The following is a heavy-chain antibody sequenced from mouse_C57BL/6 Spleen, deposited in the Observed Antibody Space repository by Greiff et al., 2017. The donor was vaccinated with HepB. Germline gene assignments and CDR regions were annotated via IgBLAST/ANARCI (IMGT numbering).Heavy chain of an antibody. J-gene: IGHJ4*01. CDR1: GYTFTSYW. CDR2: IYPGNSDT. Sequence: VQLQQSGTVLARPGASVKMSCKTSGYTFTSYWMHWVKQRPGQGLEWIGAIYPGNSDTSYNQKLKGKAKLTAVTSASTAYMELSSLTNEDSAVYYCTRWDSNYDAMDYWGQGTSVTVSS. D-gene: IGHD3-3*01. V-gene: IGHV1-5*01. CDR3: TRWDSNYDAMDY.